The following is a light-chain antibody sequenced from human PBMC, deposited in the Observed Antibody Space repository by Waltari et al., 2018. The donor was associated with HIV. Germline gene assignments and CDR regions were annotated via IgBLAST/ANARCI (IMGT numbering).Light chain of an antibody. J-gene: IGKJ3*01. CDR2: AAS. Sequence: DIQMTQSPSSLSASVGDRVTITCRASQSIRSYLNWYQQKPGKAPNFLIYAASSLQSGVPSRFSGSESGTDFTLTISSLQPEDFATYYCQQSYSSPFTFGPGTKVDIK. CDR3: QQSYSSPFT. CDR1: QSIRSY. V-gene: IGKV1-39*01.